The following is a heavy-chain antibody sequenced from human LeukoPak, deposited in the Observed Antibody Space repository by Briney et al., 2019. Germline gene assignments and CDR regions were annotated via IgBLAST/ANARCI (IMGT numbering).Heavy chain of an antibody. Sequence: KPSETPSPTRTVSGGSIRSSSYFWGWVRPPPGKGLEWIGNIYYSGSSYYNPSLKSRVTISVDTSKNQFSLKMSSVTAADTAVFYCARQSGVSPDNYFGMDVWGQGTTVTVSS. CDR3: ARQSGVSPDNYFGMDV. D-gene: IGHD2-8*01. CDR1: GGSIRSSSYF. V-gene: IGHV4-39*01. CDR2: IYYSGSS. J-gene: IGHJ6*02.